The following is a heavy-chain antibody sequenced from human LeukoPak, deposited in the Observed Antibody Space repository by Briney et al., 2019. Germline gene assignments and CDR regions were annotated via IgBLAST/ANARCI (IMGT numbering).Heavy chain of an antibody. J-gene: IGHJ4*02. Sequence: GGSLRLSCAASGFTFSSYGMHWVRQAPGKGLEWVAVIWYDGSNKYYADSVKGRLTISRDNSKNTLYLQMNSLRAEDTAVYYCARDYSKGERGYFDYWGQGTLVTVSS. CDR1: GFTFSSYG. CDR3: ARDYSKGERGYFDY. V-gene: IGHV3-33*08. D-gene: IGHD4-11*01. CDR2: IWYDGSNK.